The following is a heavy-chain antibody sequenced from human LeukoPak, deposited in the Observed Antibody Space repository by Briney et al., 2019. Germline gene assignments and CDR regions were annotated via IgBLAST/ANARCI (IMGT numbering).Heavy chain of an antibody. CDR2: ISGSGGST. D-gene: IGHD2-15*01. CDR1: GFTFSSYA. V-gene: IGHV3-23*01. Sequence: GGPLRLSCAASGFTFSSYAMSWVRQAPGKGLEWVSAISGSGGSTYYADSVKGRFTISRDNSKNTLYLQMNSLRAEDTAVYYCAKDSVVAAVNYYYYYGMDVWGQGTTVTVSS. J-gene: IGHJ6*02. CDR3: AKDSVVAAVNYYYYYGMDV.